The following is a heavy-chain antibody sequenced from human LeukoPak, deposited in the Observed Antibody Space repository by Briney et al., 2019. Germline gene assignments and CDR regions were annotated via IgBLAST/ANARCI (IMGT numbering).Heavy chain of an antibody. V-gene: IGHV4-59*01. J-gene: IGHJ6*02. Sequence: SETLSLTCTVSGGSIRSYYWSWIRQPPGKGLEWIGYIFYSGSTNYNPSLKSRVTISVDTSKNQFSLKLSSVTAADTAVYYCARGGGSRPYYGMDVWGQGTTVTVSS. CDR3: ARGGGSRPYYGMDV. CDR1: GGSIRSYY. D-gene: IGHD1-26*01. CDR2: IFYSGST.